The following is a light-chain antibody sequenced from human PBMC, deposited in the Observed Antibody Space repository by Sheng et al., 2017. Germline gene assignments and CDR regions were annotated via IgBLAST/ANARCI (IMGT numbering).Light chain of an antibody. Sequence: QSLLTQPPSVSEAPGQRVTISCSGSGSNIGNNAVNWYQQLPGKAPKLLIYYDDLLTSGVSDRFSGSKSGTSASLAISGLQSEDEADYYCNSFAGGNGYVFGTGTRVTVL. V-gene: IGLV1-36*01. CDR3: NSFAGGNGYV. CDR1: GSNIGNNA. J-gene: IGLJ1*01. CDR2: YDD.